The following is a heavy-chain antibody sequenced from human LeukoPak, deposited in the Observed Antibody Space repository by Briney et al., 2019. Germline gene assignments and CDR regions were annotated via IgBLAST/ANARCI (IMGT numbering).Heavy chain of an antibody. CDR3: AKALKSAGGAARTFDY. J-gene: IGHJ4*02. CDR1: GFTFSSYG. Sequence: PGGSLRLSCAVSGFTFSSYGMTWVRQAPGKGLEWVSSISDSGANTYYADSVKGRFTVSRDNSKNTLYLQMNSLRAEDTAVYYCAKALKSAGGAARTFDYWGQGTLVTVSS. CDR2: ISDSGANT. D-gene: IGHD6-6*01. V-gene: IGHV3-23*01.